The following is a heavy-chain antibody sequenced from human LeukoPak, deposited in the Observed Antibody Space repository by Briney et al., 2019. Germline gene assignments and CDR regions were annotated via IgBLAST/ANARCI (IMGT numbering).Heavy chain of an antibody. CDR2: ISYDGSNK. D-gene: IGHD3-22*01. V-gene: IGHV3-30*03. J-gene: IGHJ5*02. CDR3: AGSADYYDSSGPGTDWFDP. CDR1: GFTFSSYG. Sequence: WRSLRLSCAASGFTFSSYGMHWVRQAPGKGLEWVAVISYDGSNKYYADSVKGRFTISRDNSKNTLYLQMNSLRAEDTAVYYCAGSADYYDSSGPGTDWFDPWGQGTLVTVSS.